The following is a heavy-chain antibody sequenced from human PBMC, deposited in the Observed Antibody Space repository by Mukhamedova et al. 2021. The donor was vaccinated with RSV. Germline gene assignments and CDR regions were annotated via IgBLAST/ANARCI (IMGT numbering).Heavy chain of an antibody. Sequence: AESVKGRFTISRDNSKNTLYLQMNSLRAEDTAVYYCAREGQLWLPYYYYYMDVWGKGTTVTVSS. J-gene: IGHJ6*03. CDR3: AREGQLWLPYYYYYMDV. V-gene: IGHV3-30*01. D-gene: IGHD5-18*01.